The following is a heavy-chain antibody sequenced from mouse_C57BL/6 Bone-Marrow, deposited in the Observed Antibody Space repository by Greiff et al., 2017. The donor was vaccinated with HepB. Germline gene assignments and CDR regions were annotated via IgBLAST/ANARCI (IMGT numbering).Heavy chain of an antibody. D-gene: IGHD1-1*01. J-gene: IGHJ3*01. CDR1: GFTFSSYG. Sequence: EVMLVESGGDLVKPGGSLKLSCAASGFTFSSYGMSWVRQTPDKMLEWVATISSGGSYTYYPDSVKGRFTISRDNAKNTLYLQMSSLKSEDTAMYYCARHGEGYYYGSSPAWFAYWGQGTLVTVSA. CDR2: ISSGGSYT. V-gene: IGHV5-6*01. CDR3: ARHGEGYYYGSSPAWFAY.